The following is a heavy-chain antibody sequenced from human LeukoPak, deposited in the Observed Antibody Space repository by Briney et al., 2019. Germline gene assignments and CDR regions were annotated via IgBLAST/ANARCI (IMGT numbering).Heavy chain of an antibody. Sequence: SVEVSRKVSGYIHSELSIYWVRQACGKGLELRIDHDPEDGETIYAQKFQGRVTMTEDTSTDTAYMELSSLRSEDTAVYYCATRVRCSGGSCYDYYGMDVWGQGTTVTVSS. J-gene: IGHJ6*02. CDR1: GYIHSELS. V-gene: IGHV1-24*01. D-gene: IGHD2-15*01. CDR3: ATRVRCSGGSCYDYYGMDV. CDR2: HDPEDGET.